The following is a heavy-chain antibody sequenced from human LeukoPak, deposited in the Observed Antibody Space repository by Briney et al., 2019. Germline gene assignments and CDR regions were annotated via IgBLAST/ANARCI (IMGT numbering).Heavy chain of an antibody. CDR1: GFTFSSYG. J-gene: IGHJ4*01. CDR2: IWYDGSKT. D-gene: IGHD3-16*02. CDR3: ARDGNYRFDY. Sequence: TGGSLRLSCAASGFTFSSYGMHWVRQAPGKGLEWVAVIWYDGSKTYYADSVKGRFTISRDSSKKTLCLQMNSLRAEDTAVYYCARDGNYRFDYWGHGTLVTVSS. V-gene: IGHV3-33*01.